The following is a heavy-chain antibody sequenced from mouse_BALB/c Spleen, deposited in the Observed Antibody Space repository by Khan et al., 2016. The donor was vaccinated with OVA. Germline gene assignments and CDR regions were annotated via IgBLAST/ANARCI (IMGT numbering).Heavy chain of an antibody. CDR2: IWSDGSA. J-gene: IGHJ4*01. CDR3: ARQPYYHYYIMDY. Sequence: QVRLQQSGPGLVAPSQSLSITCTISGFSLTNYGVHWVRQPPGKGLEWLVVIWSDGSATYNSALKSRLSISKDNPKSQVFLKMNSLQTDDTAMYYCARQPYYHYYIMDYWGQGTSVTVSS. V-gene: IGHV2-6-1*01. D-gene: IGHD2-10*01. CDR1: GFSLTNYG.